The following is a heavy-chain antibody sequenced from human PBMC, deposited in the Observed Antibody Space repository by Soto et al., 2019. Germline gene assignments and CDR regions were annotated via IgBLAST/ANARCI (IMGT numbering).Heavy chain of an antibody. D-gene: IGHD6-13*01. V-gene: IGHV4-59*01. Sequence: PSETLSLTCAVYGGSFSGYYWSWIRQPPGKGLEWIGYIYYSGSTNYNPSLKSRVTISVDTSKDQFSLKLSSVTAADTAVYYCARRIAAAGTCWFDPWGQGTLVTVSS. CDR2: IYYSGST. CDR3: ARRIAAAGTCWFDP. J-gene: IGHJ5*02. CDR1: GGSFSGYY.